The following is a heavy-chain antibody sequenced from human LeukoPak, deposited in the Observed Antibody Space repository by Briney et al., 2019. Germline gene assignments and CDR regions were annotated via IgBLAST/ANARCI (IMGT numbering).Heavy chain of an antibody. CDR1: GYTFISYG. CDR3: AKSGYYSGLDFDI. D-gene: IGHD3-3*01. J-gene: IGHJ3*02. CDR2: IIPIFGTT. V-gene: IGHV1-69*13. Sequence: GASVKVSCKASGYTFISYGISWVRQAPGQGLEWMGGIIPIFGTTNYAQKFQGRVTITADESTSTAYMELSSLRSEDTAVYYCAKSGYYSGLDFDIWGQGTMVTVSS.